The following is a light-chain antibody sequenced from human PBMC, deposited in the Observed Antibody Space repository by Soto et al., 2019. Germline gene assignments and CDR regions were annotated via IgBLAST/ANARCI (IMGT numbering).Light chain of an antibody. Sequence: EIVMTQSPATLSVSPGERATLSCRASQSVYNNLAWYQQKPGQAPRLLIYGASTRATGIPARFSGSGSGTDFTLTISSLEPEDFAVYYCQQRSNWPPITFGQGTKVDIK. V-gene: IGKV3-15*01. J-gene: IGKJ1*01. CDR2: GAS. CDR3: QQRSNWPPIT. CDR1: QSVYNN.